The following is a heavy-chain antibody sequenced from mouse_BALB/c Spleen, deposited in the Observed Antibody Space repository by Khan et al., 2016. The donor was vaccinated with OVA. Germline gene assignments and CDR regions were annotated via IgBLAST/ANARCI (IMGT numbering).Heavy chain of an antibody. D-gene: IGHD1-1*01. Sequence: QVQLKESGAELAKPGASVKMSCKASGYTFINYWILWVKQRPGQGLEWIGYINPSTGYTEYNQNFKDKATLTADKSSSTAYLQLSSLTSEDSAVDYCARRGLRWYFDYWGQGTTLTVSS. CDR2: INPSTGYT. V-gene: IGHV1-7*01. CDR1: GYTFINYW. CDR3: ARRGLRWYFDY. J-gene: IGHJ2*01.